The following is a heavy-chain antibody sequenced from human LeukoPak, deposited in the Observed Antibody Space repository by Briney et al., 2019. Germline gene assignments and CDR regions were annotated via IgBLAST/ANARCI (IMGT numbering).Heavy chain of an antibody. CDR2: IYHGGSP. J-gene: IGHJ5*02. Sequence: SETLSLTCTVSGYFISSGYYWGWIRQPPGKGLEWIGSIYHGGSPYYNPSLKSRVTISVDTSMNRFSLKLNSVTAADTAVYYCARDLYYYGSSAYPPTWFDPWGQGILVTVSS. D-gene: IGHD3-22*01. CDR1: GYFISSGYY. CDR3: ARDLYYYGSSAYPPTWFDP. V-gene: IGHV4-38-2*02.